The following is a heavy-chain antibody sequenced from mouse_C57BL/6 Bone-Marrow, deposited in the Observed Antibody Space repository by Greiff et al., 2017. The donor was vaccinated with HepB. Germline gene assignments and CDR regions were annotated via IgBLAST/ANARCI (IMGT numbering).Heavy chain of an antibody. D-gene: IGHD1-1*01. CDR1: GYTFTSYW. CDR2: IDPSDSYT. CDR3: ARWGYYGAWFAY. Sequence: QVQLQQPGAELVMPGASVKLSCKASGYTFTSYWMHWVKQRPGQGLEWIGEIDPSDSYTNYNQKFKGKSTVTVDKSSSTAYMQLSSLTSEDSAVYYCARWGYYGAWFAYWGQGTLVTVSA. J-gene: IGHJ3*01. V-gene: IGHV1-69*01.